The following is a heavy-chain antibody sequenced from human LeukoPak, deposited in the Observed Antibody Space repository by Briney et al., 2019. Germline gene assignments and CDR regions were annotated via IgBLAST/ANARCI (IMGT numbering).Heavy chain of an antibody. D-gene: IGHD2-15*01. J-gene: IGHJ5*02. CDR1: GFTVSSNY. Sequence: QTGGSLRLSCAASGFTVSSNYMSWVRQAPGKGLEWVSVIYSGGSTYYADSVKGRFTISRDNSKNTLYLQMNSLRAEDTAVYYCARDGDIVVPQGFDPWGQGTLVTVSS. CDR2: IYSGGST. V-gene: IGHV3-66*01. CDR3: ARDGDIVVPQGFDP.